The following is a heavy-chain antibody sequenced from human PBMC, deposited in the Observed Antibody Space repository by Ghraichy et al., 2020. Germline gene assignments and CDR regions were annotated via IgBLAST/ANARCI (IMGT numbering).Heavy chain of an antibody. Sequence: GWISAYNGNTNYSQHFPGKVTITTDTSTSTAYMELRSLRSDDTAVYYCSRDLRGNYDFWSGYYKVDYWGQGTLVTVSS. V-gene: IGHV1-18*01. J-gene: IGHJ4*02. CDR2: ISAYNGNT. D-gene: IGHD3-3*01. CDR3: SRDLRGNYDFWSGYYKVDY.